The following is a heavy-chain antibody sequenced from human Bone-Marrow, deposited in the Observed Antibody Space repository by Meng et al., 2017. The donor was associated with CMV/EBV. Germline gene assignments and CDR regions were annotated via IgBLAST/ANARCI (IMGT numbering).Heavy chain of an antibody. CDR1: GYTFTGYY. CDR3: AFSNYDFWSGYLPFDY. D-gene: IGHD3-3*01. V-gene: IGHV1-2*02. J-gene: IGHJ4*02. CDR2: INPNSGGT. Sequence: ASVKVSCKVSGYTFTGYYMHWVRQAPGQGLEWMGWINPNSGGTNYAQKFQGRVTMTRDTSISTAYMELSRLRSDDTAVDYCAFSNYDFWSGYLPFDYWGPGTLVTVSS.